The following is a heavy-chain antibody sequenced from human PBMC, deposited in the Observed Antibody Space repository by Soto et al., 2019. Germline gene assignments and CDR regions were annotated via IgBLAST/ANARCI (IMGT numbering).Heavy chain of an antibody. D-gene: IGHD3-22*01. CDR2: INPNSGGT. CDR1: GYTFTGYY. Sequence: ASVKVSCKASGYTFTGYYMHWVRQAPGQGLEWMGWINPNSGGTNYAQKFQGRVTMTRDTSISTAYMELSRLRSDDTAVYYCATHSYYYDSRGYYYDYWGQGTLVTVSS. V-gene: IGHV1-2*02. CDR3: ATHSYYYDSRGYYYDY. J-gene: IGHJ4*02.